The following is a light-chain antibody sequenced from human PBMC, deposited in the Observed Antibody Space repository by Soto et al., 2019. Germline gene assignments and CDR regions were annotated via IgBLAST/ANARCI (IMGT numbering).Light chain of an antibody. Sequence: EVVMTQSPATLSVSLGERATLSCRASQSVSSNLAWYQQKPGQAPRLLVYGASTRATGIPARFSGSGSGTEFTLTISSLQSEDFAIYYCQQYSNWWTFGQGTKVEIK. CDR2: GAS. V-gene: IGKV3-15*01. CDR3: QQYSNWWT. J-gene: IGKJ1*01. CDR1: QSVSSN.